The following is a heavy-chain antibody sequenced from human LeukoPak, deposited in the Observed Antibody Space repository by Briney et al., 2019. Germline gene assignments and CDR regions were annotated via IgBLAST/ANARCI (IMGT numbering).Heavy chain of an antibody. D-gene: IGHD3-16*02. V-gene: IGHV4-59*01. CDR1: GGSISSYY. CDR2: IYYSGST. J-gene: IGHJ4*02. Sequence: SETLSLTCTVSGGSISSYYWSWIRQPPGKGLEWIGYIYYSGSTNYNPSLKSRVTISVDTSKNQFSLKLSSVTAADTAVYYCALLSGIYRTGWIDYWGQGTLGTVSS. CDR3: ALLSGIYRTGWIDY.